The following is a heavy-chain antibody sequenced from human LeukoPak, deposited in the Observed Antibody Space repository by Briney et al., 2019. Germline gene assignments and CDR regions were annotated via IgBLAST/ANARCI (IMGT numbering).Heavy chain of an antibody. D-gene: IGHD5-12*01. CDR2: IYHSGST. CDR3: ARVDRASDIVAHLDY. V-gene: IGHV4-30-2*01. Sequence: PSETLSLTCTVSGGSISSGGYYWSWIRQPPGKGLEWIGYIYHSGSTYYNPSLKSRVTISVDRSKNQFSLKLNSVTAAGTAVFYCARVDRASDIVAHLDYWGQGTLVTVSS. CDR1: GGSISSGGYY. J-gene: IGHJ4*02.